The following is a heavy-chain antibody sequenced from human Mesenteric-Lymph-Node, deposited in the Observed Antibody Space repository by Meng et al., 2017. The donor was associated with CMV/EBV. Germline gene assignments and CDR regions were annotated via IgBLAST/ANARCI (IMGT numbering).Heavy chain of an antibody. CDR1: GFAFSSYA. CDR3: ARVQLPKGNWFDP. Sequence: GGSLRLSCAASGFAFSSYAKNWVRQAPGKGLVWVSRINSDGSSTSYADSVKGRFTISRDNAKNMLYLQMNSLRAEDTAVYYCARVQLPKGNWFDPWGQGTLVTVSS. D-gene: IGHD5-18*01. V-gene: IGHV3-74*01. J-gene: IGHJ5*02. CDR2: INSDGSST.